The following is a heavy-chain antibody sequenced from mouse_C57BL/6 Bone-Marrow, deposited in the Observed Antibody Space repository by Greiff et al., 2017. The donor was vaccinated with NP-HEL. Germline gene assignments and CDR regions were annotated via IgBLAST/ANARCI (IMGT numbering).Heavy chain of an antibody. J-gene: IGHJ4*01. D-gene: IGHD2-1*01. CDR3: VRRGNYYAMDY. Sequence: EVQLVESGGGLVQPKGSLKLSCAASGFSFNTYAMNWVRQAPGKGLEWVARIRSKSNNYATYYADSVKDRFTISRDDSESMLYLQMNNLKTEDTAMYYCVRRGNYYAMDYWGQGTSVTVSS. V-gene: IGHV10-1*01. CDR1: GFSFNTYA. CDR2: IRSKSNNYAT.